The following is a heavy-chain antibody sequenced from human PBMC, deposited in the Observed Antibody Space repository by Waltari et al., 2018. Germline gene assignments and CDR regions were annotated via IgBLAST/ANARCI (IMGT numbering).Heavy chain of an antibody. CDR2: INPNSGGT. J-gene: IGHJ4*02. D-gene: IGHD3-22*01. Sequence: QVQLVQSGAEVKKPGASVKVSCKASGYTFTGYYMHWVRQAPGQGLEWMGRINPNSGGTNYAQKVQGRVTMTRDTSISTAYMELSRLRSDDTAVYYCARPFYYDSSVPGYWGQGTLVTVSS. CDR1: GYTFTGYY. CDR3: ARPFYYDSSVPGY. V-gene: IGHV1-2*06.